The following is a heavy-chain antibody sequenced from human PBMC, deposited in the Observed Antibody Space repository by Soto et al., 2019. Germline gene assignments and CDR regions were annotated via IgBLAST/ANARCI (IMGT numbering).Heavy chain of an antibody. D-gene: IGHD1-20*01. V-gene: IGHV1-18*01. J-gene: IGHJ4*02. CDR3: ARDPYNWNDGTFDY. CDR2: ISAYNGNT. CDR1: GYTFTSYG. Sequence: VKVSCKASGYTFTSYGISWVRQAPGQGLEWMGWISAYNGNTNYAQKLQGRVTMTTDTSTSTAYMELRSLRSDDTAVYYCARDPYNWNDGTFDYWGQGTLVTVCS.